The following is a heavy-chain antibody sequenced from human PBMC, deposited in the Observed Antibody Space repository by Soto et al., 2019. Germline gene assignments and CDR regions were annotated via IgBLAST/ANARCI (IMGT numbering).Heavy chain of an antibody. CDR1: GFTFSSYG. Sequence: GGSLRFSCAASGFTFSSYGMHWVRQAPGKGLEWVAVIWYDGSNKYYADSVKGRFTISRDNSKNTLYLQMNSLRAEDTAVYYCARGAAAGTDPYFDYWGQGTLVTVSS. CDR2: IWYDGSNK. D-gene: IGHD6-13*01. V-gene: IGHV3-33*01. J-gene: IGHJ4*02. CDR3: ARGAAAGTDPYFDY.